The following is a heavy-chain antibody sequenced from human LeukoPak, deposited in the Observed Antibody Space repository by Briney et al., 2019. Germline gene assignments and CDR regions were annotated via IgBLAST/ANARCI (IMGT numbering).Heavy chain of an antibody. V-gene: IGHV3-21*01. CDR1: GFTFSSYS. J-gene: IGHJ4*02. D-gene: IGHD3-16*01. CDR3: AREYYDYVWGSQRAYYFDY. CDR2: ISSSSNFI. Sequence: GGSLRLSCAASGFTFSSYSMNWVRQAPGKGLEWVASISSSSNFIYYGDSVKGRFTISRDNAKNSLYLQMNSLRAEDTAVYYCAREYYDYVWGSQRAYYFDYWGQGTLVTVSS.